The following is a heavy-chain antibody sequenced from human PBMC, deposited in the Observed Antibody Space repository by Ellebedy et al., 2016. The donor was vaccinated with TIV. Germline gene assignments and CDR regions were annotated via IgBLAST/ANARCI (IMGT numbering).Heavy chain of an antibody. Sequence: GGSLRLSXAASGFTFSSFAMHWVRQAPDKGLEWVAVISYDVNSKYYADSVKGRFTISRDNSKNTLYLQMNSLRAEDTAVYYCAKDNGYWGQGTLVTVSS. D-gene: IGHD2-8*01. CDR3: AKDNGY. V-gene: IGHV3-30-3*01. CDR2: ISYDVNSK. CDR1: GFTFSSFA. J-gene: IGHJ4*02.